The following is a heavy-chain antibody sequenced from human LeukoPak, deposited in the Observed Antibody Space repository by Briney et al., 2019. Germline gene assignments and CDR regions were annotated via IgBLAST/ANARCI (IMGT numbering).Heavy chain of an antibody. CDR3: AREDYADSRGYYSSGDY. V-gene: IGHV3-66*01. J-gene: IGHJ4*02. D-gene: IGHD3-22*01. CDR2: IFSGGTI. CDR1: GFTISNYY. Sequence: GGSLRLSCAASGFTISNYYMSWVRQAPGKGLEWLSVIFSGGTIYYADAVKGRFTISRDNSENTLYLQMSSLRVEDTAIYYCAREDYADSRGYYSSGDYWGQGTLVTVSS.